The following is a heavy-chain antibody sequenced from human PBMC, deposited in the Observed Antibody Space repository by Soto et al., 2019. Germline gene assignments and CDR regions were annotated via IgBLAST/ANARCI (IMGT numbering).Heavy chain of an antibody. V-gene: IGHV4-59*08. CDR1: SDSISSYY. CDR2: TDYSGNT. D-gene: IGHD6-19*01. J-gene: IGHJ4*02. Sequence: QVQLQESGPGLVRPSETLSLTCTVSSDSISSYYWIWIRQSPGKGLEWIGYTDYSGNTNYNPSLTSQVTISGDTSKNQFSLRLSSVTAAVTAVYYCARAVGDPLYYLDNWGQGTLVTVSS. CDR3: ARAVGDPLYYLDN.